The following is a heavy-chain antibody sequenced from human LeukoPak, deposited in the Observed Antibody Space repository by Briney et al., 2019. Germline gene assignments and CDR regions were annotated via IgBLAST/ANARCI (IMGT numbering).Heavy chain of an antibody. V-gene: IGHV4-4*02. CDR2: IYHSGST. CDR3: ARHVGPIAAAGLNWFDP. CDR1: GGSISSSNW. J-gene: IGHJ5*02. D-gene: IGHD6-13*01. Sequence: PSGTLSLTCAVSGGSISSSNWWSWVRQPPGKGLEWIGEIYHSGSTNYNPSLKSRVTIAVDKSKNQFSLKLSSVTAADTAVYYCARHVGPIAAAGLNWFDPWGQGTLVTVSS.